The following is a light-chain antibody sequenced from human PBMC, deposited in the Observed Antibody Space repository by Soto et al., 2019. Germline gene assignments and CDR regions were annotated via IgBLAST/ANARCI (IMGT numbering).Light chain of an antibody. CDR1: QTISSW. Sequence: DIQMTQSPSTLSGSVGDRVTITCRASQTISSWLAWYQQKPGKAPKLLIYKASTLESGVPSRFRGSGSGTSFSLTISNLQPGDLATYYCQQSYNAHSWTFGQGTKVDIK. V-gene: IGKV1-5*03. J-gene: IGKJ1*01. CDR2: KAS. CDR3: QQSYNAHSWT.